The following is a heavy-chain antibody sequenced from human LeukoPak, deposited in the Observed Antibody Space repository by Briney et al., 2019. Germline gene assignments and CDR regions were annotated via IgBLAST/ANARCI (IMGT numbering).Heavy chain of an antibody. CDR3: ARVGPTASAFDI. J-gene: IGHJ3*02. CDR2: VDPEDGET. Sequence: ATVKISCKVSGYTFTDYYMHWVQQAPGKGLEWMGLVDPEDGETIYAEKFQGRVTITADTSTDTAYMELSRLRSDDTAVYFCARVGPTASAFDIWGQGTMVTVSS. CDR1: GYTFTDYY. V-gene: IGHV1-69-2*01. D-gene: IGHD1-26*01.